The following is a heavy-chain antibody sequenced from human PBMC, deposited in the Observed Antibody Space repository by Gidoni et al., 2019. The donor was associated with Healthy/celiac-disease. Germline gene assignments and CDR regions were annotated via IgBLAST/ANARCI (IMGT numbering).Heavy chain of an antibody. CDR1: GFTFSSYG. CDR2: IWYDGSNK. Sequence: QVQLVESGGGVVQPGRSLRLSCAASGFTFSSYGMHWVRQAPGKGLGWVAVIWYDGSNKYYADSVKGRFTISRDNSKNTLYLQMNSLRAEDTAVYYCASPVATARDPSAFDIWGQGTMVTVFS. CDR3: ASPVATARDPSAFDI. V-gene: IGHV3-33*01. D-gene: IGHD6-25*01. J-gene: IGHJ3*02.